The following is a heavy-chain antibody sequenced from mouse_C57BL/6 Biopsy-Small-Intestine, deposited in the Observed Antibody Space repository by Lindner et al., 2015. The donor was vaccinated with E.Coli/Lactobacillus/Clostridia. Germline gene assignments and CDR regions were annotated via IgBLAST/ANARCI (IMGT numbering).Heavy chain of an antibody. CDR1: GFTFSDSG. Sequence: VQLQESGGGLVKPGGSLKLSCAASGFTFSDSGMHWVRQAPERGLEWVAFISDGSSTIYYADTIKGRFTISRDNAKNTLLLQLTSLRSEDTAMYYCTRDSNFEGYYFAYWGQGTTLTVSS. D-gene: IGHD2-5*01. V-gene: IGHV5-17*01. CDR2: ISDGSSTI. J-gene: IGHJ2*01. CDR3: TRDSNFEGYYFAY.